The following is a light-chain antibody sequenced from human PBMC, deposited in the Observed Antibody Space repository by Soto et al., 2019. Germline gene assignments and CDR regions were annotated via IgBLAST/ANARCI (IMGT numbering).Light chain of an antibody. CDR2: KAS. J-gene: IGKJ1*01. Sequence: LQMTQSPSTRAASGGDRVSLSCRDSQSVSAWLAWYQEKPGKAPKLLIYKASTLKSGVPSRFSGSGSGTEFTLTISSLQPDDFATYYCQHYNSYSEAFGQATKVDIK. V-gene: IGKV1-5*03. CDR3: QHYNSYSEA. CDR1: QSVSAW.